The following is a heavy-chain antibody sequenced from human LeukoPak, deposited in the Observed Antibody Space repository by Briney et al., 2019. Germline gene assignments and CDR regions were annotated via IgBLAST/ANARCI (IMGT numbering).Heavy chain of an antibody. CDR2: IDWDGDK. D-gene: IGHD3-22*01. J-gene: IGHJ4*02. Sequence: AAPPLVKPKQTLTRTCAFSGFSLTTTGMCVSWIRQPPGKALERLARIDWDGDKYYSTSLKTNLTISKDTSKNQVVLIMTNVDPVDTATYYCARTTYYSESGGYTPGYFDFWGQGTRVTVSS. CDR3: ARTTYYSESGGYTPGYFDF. CDR1: GFSLTTTGMC. V-gene: IGHV2-70*11.